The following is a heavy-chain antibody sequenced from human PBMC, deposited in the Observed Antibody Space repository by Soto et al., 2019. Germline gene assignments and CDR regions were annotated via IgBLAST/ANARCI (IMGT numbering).Heavy chain of an antibody. CDR2: ISSDGSKK. V-gene: IGHV3-30-3*01. CDR1: GFTFSSYA. Sequence: QVQLVESGGGVVQPGRSLRLSCAASGFTFSSYAMHWVRQAPGKGLEWVAVISSDGSKKYDADSVKGRFTVSRDNLKNTLYLQVNRPRAEDTAVFYCARANISSSAFDYWGQGTVVTVSS. D-gene: IGHD6-6*01. J-gene: IGHJ4*02. CDR3: ARANISSSAFDY.